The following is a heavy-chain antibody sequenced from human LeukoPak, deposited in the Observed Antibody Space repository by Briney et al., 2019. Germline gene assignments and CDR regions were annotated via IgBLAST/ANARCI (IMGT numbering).Heavy chain of an antibody. CDR3: ARAAAGTSLFDY. CDR1: GGSISSYY. CDR2: IYYSGST. D-gene: IGHD6-13*01. V-gene: IGHV4-59*08. J-gene: IGHJ4*02. Sequence: SETLSLTCTVSGGSISSYYWSRIRQPPGKGLEWIGYIYYSGSTNYNPSLKSRVTISVDTSKNQFSLKLSSVTAADTAVYYCARAAAGTSLFDYWGQGTLVTVSS.